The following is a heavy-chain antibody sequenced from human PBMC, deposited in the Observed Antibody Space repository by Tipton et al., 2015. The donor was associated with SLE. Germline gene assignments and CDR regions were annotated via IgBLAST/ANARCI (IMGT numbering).Heavy chain of an antibody. J-gene: IGHJ6*03. CDR1: GFTFSTYP. V-gene: IGHV3-9*01. Sequence: SLRLSCAASGFTFSTYPLHWVRQGSGKGLEWVAGISWNSGRIDYADSVKGRFTISRDNAKNFLYLQMNSLRADDTALYYCAKASAVLRYYYYYYMDVWGKGTTVTVSS. D-gene: IGHD4-17*01. CDR2: ISWNSGRI. CDR3: AKASAVLRYYYYYYMDV.